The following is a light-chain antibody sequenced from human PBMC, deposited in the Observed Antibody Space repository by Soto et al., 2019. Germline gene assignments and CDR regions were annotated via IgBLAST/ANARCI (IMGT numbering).Light chain of an antibody. CDR2: EVS. V-gene: IGLV2-14*01. CDR1: SSDVGGYNY. J-gene: IGLJ3*02. Sequence: QSALTQPASVSGSPGQSITISCTGTSSDVGGYNYVSWYQQHPGKAPKLMIYEVSNRPSGVSNRFSGSKSGNTAPLTISGLQAEDEADYYCTSYTSSSTRVFGGRTKVTVL. CDR3: TSYTSSSTRV.